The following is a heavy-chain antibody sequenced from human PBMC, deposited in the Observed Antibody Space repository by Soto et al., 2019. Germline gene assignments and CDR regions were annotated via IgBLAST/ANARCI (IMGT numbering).Heavy chain of an antibody. D-gene: IGHD3-9*01. CDR3: ARYVNPYDTAVWFDP. Sequence: SETLSLTCTVSGGSTRNYFWSWIRQPPGKGLEWIGCIYYSGTTNYNSSLKSRVTISLDTSKNQFSLRLRSVAAADTAVYYCARYVNPYDTAVWFDPWGQGTLVTVSS. J-gene: IGHJ5*02. CDR2: IYYSGTT. CDR1: GGSTRNYF. V-gene: IGHV4-59*01.